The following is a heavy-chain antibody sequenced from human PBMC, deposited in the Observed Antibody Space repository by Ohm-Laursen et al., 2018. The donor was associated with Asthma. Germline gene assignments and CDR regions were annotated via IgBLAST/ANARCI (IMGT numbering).Heavy chain of an antibody. D-gene: IGHD4-23*01. CDR1: GFTFSSYG. V-gene: IGHV3-30*03. CDR3: ARDWNYGGKAPLHY. J-gene: IGHJ4*02. CDR2: ISYDGSNK. Sequence: RSLRLSCAAPGFTFSSYGMHWVRQAPGKGLEWVAVISYDGSNKYYADSVKGRFTISRDNSKNTLYLQMNSLRAEDTAVYYCARDWNYGGKAPLHYWGQGTLVTVSS.